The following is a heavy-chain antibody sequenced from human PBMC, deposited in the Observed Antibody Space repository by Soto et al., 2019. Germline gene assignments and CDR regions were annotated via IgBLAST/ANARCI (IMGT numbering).Heavy chain of an antibody. J-gene: IGHJ6*02. Sequence: GESLKISCKGSGYSFTSYWIGWVRQMPGKGLELMGIIYPGDSDTRYSPSFQGQVTISADKSISTAYLQWSSLKASDTAMYYCARTEAVGKYYSVMAVWGQGTTVTVSS. CDR1: GYSFTSYW. V-gene: IGHV5-51*01. D-gene: IGHD6-13*01. CDR3: ARTEAVGKYYSVMAV. CDR2: IYPGDSDT.